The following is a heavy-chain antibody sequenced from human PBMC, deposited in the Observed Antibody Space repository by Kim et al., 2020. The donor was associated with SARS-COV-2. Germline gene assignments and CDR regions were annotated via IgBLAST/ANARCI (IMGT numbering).Heavy chain of an antibody. D-gene: IGHD3-10*01. CDR2: IYYSGST. V-gene: IGHV4-59*08. J-gene: IGHJ4*02. Sequence: SETLSLTCTVSGGSISSYYWSWIRQPPGKGLEWIGYIYYSGSTNYNPSLKSRVTISVDTSKNQFSLKLSSVTAADTAVYYCASAISKGSGSFDYWGQGTLVTVSS. CDR3: ASAISKGSGSFDY. CDR1: GGSISSYY.